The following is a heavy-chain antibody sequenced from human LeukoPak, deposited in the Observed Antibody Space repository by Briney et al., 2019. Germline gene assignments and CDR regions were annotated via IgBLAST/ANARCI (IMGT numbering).Heavy chain of an antibody. CDR1: GFTFGNYA. CDR3: AKSSGKSFPSSRVFDF. D-gene: IGHD6-13*01. CDR2: VGDNTDT. V-gene: IGHV3-23*01. Sequence: GGSLRLSCAASGFTFGNYAFSWVRRAPGRGLEWVSIVGDNTDTHYADSVKGRFTISRDNSNNALYLQMTSLRAEDTATCFCAKSSGKSFPSSRVFDFWGQGTLVTVSS. J-gene: IGHJ4*02.